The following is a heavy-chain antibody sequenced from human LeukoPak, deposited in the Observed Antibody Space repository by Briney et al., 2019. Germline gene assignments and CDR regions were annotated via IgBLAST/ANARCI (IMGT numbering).Heavy chain of an antibody. J-gene: IGHJ4*02. D-gene: IGHD5-18*01. CDR3: ARESRGEYSYGLYDY. V-gene: IGHV4-31*03. Sequence: SETLSLTCTVSGGSISSGGYYWSWLRQHPGQGLEWIGYISYSGSTYYNPSLKSRVTILVDTSKNQFSLKLSSVTAADTAVYYCARESRGEYSYGLYDYWGQGTLVTVSS. CDR1: GGSISSGGYY. CDR2: ISYSGST.